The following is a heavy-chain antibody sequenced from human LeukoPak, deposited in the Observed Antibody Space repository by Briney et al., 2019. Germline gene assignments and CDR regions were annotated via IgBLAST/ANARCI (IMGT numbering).Heavy chain of an antibody. CDR2: ISGSGNII. J-gene: IGHJ6*02. CDR1: EFIFSSYE. CDR3: ARPRSDLYGMDV. V-gene: IGHV3-48*03. Sequence: GGPLRLSCIASEFIFSSYEMNWVRQAPGKGLEWVSYISGSGNIIYYADSVKGRFTISRDNAKNSLYLQMNSLRVEDTAVYYCARPRSDLYGMDVWGQGTTVTVSS.